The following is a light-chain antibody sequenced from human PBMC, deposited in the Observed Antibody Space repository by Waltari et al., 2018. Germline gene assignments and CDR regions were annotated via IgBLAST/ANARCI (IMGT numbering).Light chain of an antibody. J-gene: IGKJ1*01. CDR1: QSISSY. CDR3: QQSYNTPWT. CDR2: AAS. Sequence: DIQMTQSPSSLSASVGERVTITCRASQSISSYLNWNQQKPGKAPKLLIYAASNLQSRVPSRFSGSGSGTDFTLTISSLQPEDFATYYCQQSYNTPWTFGQGTKVEIK. V-gene: IGKV1-39*01.